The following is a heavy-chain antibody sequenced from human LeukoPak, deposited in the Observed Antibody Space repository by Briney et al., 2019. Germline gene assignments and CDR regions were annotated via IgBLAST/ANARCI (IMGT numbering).Heavy chain of an antibody. CDR1: GYTLTELS. D-gene: IGHD6-19*01. J-gene: IGHJ4*02. CDR2: FDPEDGET. Sequence: APVKVSCKVSGYTLTELSMHWVRQAPGKGLEWMGGFDPEDGETIYAQKFQGRVTMTEDTSTDTAYMELSSLRSEDTAVYYCATVFAAEQWRYFDYWGQGTLVTVSS. CDR3: ATVFAAEQWRYFDY. V-gene: IGHV1-24*01.